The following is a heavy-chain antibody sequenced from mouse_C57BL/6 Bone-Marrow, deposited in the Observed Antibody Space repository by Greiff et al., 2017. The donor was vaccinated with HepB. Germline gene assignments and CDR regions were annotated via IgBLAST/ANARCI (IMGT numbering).Heavy chain of an antibody. CDR1: GFTFSDYY. V-gene: IGHV5-16*01. J-gene: IGHJ3*01. CDR3: ARDGYYGFAY. CDR2: INYDGSST. D-gene: IGHD2-3*01. Sequence: EVMLVESEGGLVQPGSSMKLSCTASGFTFSDYYMAWVRQVPEKGLEWVANINYDGSSTYYLDSLKSRFIISRDNAKNILYLQMSSLKSEDTATYDCARDGYYGFAYWGQGTLVTVSA.